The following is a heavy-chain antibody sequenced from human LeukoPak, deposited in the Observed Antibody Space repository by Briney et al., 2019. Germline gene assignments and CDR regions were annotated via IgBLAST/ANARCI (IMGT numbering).Heavy chain of an antibody. V-gene: IGHV3-48*03. CDR2: ISSSSSTI. Sequence: GGSLRLSCAASGFTFSSYEMNWVRQAPGKGLEWISYISSSSSTIYYANSVRGRFTISRDRAKNSLHLQMNSLRAEDMAVYYCARGESTGWDRQDFFDYWGQGTLVTVSS. D-gene: IGHD6-19*01. CDR3: ARGESTGWDRQDFFDY. CDR1: GFTFSSYE. J-gene: IGHJ4*02.